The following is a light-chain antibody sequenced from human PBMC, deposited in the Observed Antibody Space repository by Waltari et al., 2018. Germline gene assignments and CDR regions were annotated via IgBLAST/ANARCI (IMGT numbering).Light chain of an antibody. CDR2: EDN. V-gene: IGLV6-57*03. CDR3: QSFDSSHLV. J-gene: IGLJ2*01. CDR1: RGNIATNH. Sequence: FMLTQPHSVSESPGKTVTISCTRRRGNIATNHVRWYHQRPGSAPAKVIYEDNKRPSGVPDQLSGSIDSSSNSASLIISGLKAEDEADYYCQSFDSSHLVFGGGTKLTVL.